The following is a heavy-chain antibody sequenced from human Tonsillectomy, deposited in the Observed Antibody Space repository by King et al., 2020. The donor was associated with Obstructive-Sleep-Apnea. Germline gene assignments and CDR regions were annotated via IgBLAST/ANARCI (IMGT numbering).Heavy chain of an antibody. D-gene: IGHD2-15*01. Sequence: VQLVESGGGVVQPGRSLRLSCAASGFTFSSYAMHWVRQAPGKGLEWVAVISYDGSNKYYADSVKGRFTISRDNSKNTLYLQMNSLRAEDTAVYYCARGRYIVLAAHQMFWFDPWGQGTLVTVSS. J-gene: IGHJ5*02. CDR1: GFTFSSYA. V-gene: IGHV3-30*04. CDR2: ISYDGSNK. CDR3: ARGRYIVLAAHQMFWFDP.